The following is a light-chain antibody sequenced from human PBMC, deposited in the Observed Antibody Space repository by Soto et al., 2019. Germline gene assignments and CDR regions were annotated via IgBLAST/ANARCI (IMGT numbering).Light chain of an antibody. CDR2: EVS. Sequence: QSALTQPASVSGSPGQSITISCTGTSSDVGGYNYVSWYQQHPGKAPKLMIYEVSNRPSGVSNRFSGSKSGNTASLTISGRQAEDEDDYYCSSYTTISTLEVFGGGTKLTVL. CDR3: SSYTTISTLEV. V-gene: IGLV2-14*01. J-gene: IGLJ3*02. CDR1: SSDVGGYNY.